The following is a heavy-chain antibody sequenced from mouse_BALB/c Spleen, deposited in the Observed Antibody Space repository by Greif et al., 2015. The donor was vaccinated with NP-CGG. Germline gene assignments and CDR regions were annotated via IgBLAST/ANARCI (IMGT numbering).Heavy chain of an antibody. D-gene: IGHD2-10*01. V-gene: IGHV5-6*02. CDR1: GFTFSSYG. J-gene: IGHJ2*01. CDR3: ARVAYYGNYYFDY. Sequence: EVKLVESGGDLVKPGGSLKLSCAASGFTFSSYGMSWVRQTPDKRLEWVATISSGGSYTYYPDSVKGRFTISRDNAKDTLYLQMSSLKSEDTAMYYCARVAYYGNYYFDYWGQGTTLTVSS. CDR2: ISSGGSYT.